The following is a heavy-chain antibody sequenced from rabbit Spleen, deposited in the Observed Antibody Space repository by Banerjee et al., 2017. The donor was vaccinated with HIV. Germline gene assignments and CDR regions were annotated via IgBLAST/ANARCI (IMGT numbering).Heavy chain of an antibody. D-gene: IGHD1-1*01. CDR3: ARGSSGGGYYFNL. CDR1: GFSFSNYW. J-gene: IGHJ4*01. V-gene: IGHV1S45*01. Sequence: QEQLVESGGGLVQPEGSLTLTCTASGFSFSNYWMCWVRQAPEKGLEWIACIRTGDGATYYASWAKGRFTISKTSSTTVTLQMTSLTAADTATYFCARGSSGGGYYFNLWGQGTLVTVS. CDR2: IRTGDGAT.